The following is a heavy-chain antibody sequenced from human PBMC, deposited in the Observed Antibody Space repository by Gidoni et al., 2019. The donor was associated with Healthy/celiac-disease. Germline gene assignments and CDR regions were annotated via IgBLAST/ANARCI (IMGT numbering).Heavy chain of an antibody. D-gene: IGHD3-3*01. CDR3: ARDLGGITIFGVVTPMYYFDY. CDR1: GFTCRCYW. CDR2: IKQDGSEK. V-gene: IGHV3-7*01. J-gene: IGHJ4*02. Sequence: EVQLVEAGGGLVQPGGSLRLHCAASGFTCRCYWMSWARQAPGKGLEWVANIKQDGSEKYYVDSVKGRFTISRDNAKNSLYLQMNSLRAEDTAVYYCARDLGGITIFGVVTPMYYFDYWGQGTLVTVSS.